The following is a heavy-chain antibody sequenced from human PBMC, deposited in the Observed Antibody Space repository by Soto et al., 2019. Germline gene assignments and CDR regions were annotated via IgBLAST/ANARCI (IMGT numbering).Heavy chain of an antibody. CDR1: GFSLTTSGVG. V-gene: IGHV2-5*02. J-gene: IGHJ4*02. D-gene: IGHD3-10*01. CDR2: IYWDDDK. Sequence: QITLKESGPTLVIPTQTLTLTCTFSGFSLTTSGVGVGWIRQPPGKALEWLAVIYWDDDKHYSSSLKSRLTITKDTSKNQVVLTMTNMDPVDTATYYCAHHPYYGLGSYSFDYWGQGTLVTVSS. CDR3: AHHPYYGLGSYSFDY.